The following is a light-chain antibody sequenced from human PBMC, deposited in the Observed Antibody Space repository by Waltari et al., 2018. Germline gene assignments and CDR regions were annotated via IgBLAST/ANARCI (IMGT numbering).Light chain of an antibody. CDR1: SGHRNFA. J-gene: IGLJ2*01. Sequence: QLVLTQSPSASASLGASVKLTCTLRSGHRNFAIAWHQQQPEKGPRYLMKLRSDGSHSKGDGIPDRFSGSSSGAERYLTISSLQSEDEADYYCQTWGTGIQVFGGGTKLTVL. V-gene: IGLV4-69*01. CDR2: LRSDGSH. CDR3: QTWGTGIQV.